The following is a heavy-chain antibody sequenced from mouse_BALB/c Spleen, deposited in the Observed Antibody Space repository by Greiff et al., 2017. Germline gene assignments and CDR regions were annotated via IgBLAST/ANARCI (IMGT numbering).Heavy chain of an antibody. Sequence: EVHLVESGGDLVKPGGSLKLSCAASGFTFSSYGMSWVRQTPDKRLEWVATISSGGSYTYYPDSVKGRFTISRDNAKNTLYLQMSSLKSEDTAMYYCARHTLLDYWGQGTTLTVSS. CDR2: ISSGGSYT. J-gene: IGHJ2*01. CDR3: ARHTLLDY. V-gene: IGHV5-6*01. CDR1: GFTFSSYG.